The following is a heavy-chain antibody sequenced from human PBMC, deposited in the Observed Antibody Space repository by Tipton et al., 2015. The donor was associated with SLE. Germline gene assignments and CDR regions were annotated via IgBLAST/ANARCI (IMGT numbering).Heavy chain of an antibody. Sequence: TLSLTCTVSGYSISRGYFWSWIRQSPGKGLEWIANIYHSGSTYYSPSLKSRITISVDTTKNQFSLKLTSVTAADTAVYYCARAGTSSYFEVRSWFDPWGPGTLVTVSS. J-gene: IGHJ5*02. CDR1: GYSISRGYF. CDR3: ARAGTSSYFEVRSWFDP. CDR2: IYHSGST. V-gene: IGHV4-38-2*02. D-gene: IGHD2-15*01.